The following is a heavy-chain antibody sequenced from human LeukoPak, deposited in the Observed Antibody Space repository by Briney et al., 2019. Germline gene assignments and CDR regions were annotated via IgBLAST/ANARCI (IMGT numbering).Heavy chain of an antibody. V-gene: IGHV4-34*01. J-gene: IGHJ6*02. Sequence: SETLSLTRAVYGGPFSDYFWGWIRQPPGKGLEWIGEINHSGRTYYNPSLKSRVTISVDTSKNQFSLNLSSVTAADTAVYYCARDVVVVPAAIHYGMDVWGQGTTVTVSS. CDR2: INHSGRT. D-gene: IGHD2-2*01. CDR1: GGPFSDYF. CDR3: ARDVVVVPAAIHYGMDV.